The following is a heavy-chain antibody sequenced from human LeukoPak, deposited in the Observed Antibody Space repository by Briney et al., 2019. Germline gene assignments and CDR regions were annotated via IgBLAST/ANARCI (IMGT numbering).Heavy chain of an antibody. CDR3: ARDPGYGPPFDY. D-gene: IGHD5-18*01. V-gene: IGHV3-11*01. J-gene: IGHJ4*02. Sequence: PGGSLRLSCAASGFTFSDYYMSWIRQAPGEGLGWVSYISSSGSTIYYADSVKGRFTISRDNAKNSLYLQMNSLRAEDTAVYYCARDPGYGPPFDYWGQGTLVTVSS. CDR1: GFTFSDYY. CDR2: ISSSGSTI.